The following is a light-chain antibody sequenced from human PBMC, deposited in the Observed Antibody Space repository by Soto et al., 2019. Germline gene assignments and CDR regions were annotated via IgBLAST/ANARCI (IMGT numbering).Light chain of an antibody. Sequence: DIQMTQSPSSLSASVGDRVTITCQASQGIANYLNWYQQKPGKAPKVLIYDASSLEKGVPSRFSGSGSGTDFTFTISSLQPEDIATYYCHQYDDLLPTFGQGTKLEIK. V-gene: IGKV1-33*01. J-gene: IGKJ2*01. CDR2: DAS. CDR1: QGIANY. CDR3: HQYDDLLPT.